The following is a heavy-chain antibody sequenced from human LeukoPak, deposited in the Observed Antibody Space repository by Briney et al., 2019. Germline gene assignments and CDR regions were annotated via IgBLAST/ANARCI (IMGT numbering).Heavy chain of an antibody. CDR1: GGSISSGTYY. CDR3: ARVQYYDSSGYGDY. J-gene: IGHJ4*02. Sequence: SETLSLTCTVSGGSISSGTYYWGWIRQPPGKGLEWIGSIYYTGSTYYNPSLKSRVTISVDTSKNQFSLKLSSVTAADTAVYYCARVQYYDSSGYGDYWGQGTLVTVSS. CDR2: IYYTGST. D-gene: IGHD3-22*01. V-gene: IGHV4-39*07.